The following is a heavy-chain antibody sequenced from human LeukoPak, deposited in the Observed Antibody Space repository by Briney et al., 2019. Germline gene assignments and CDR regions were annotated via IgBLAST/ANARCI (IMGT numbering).Heavy chain of an antibody. CDR1: GFTFSSYG. J-gene: IGHJ6*03. D-gene: IGHD7-27*01. Sequence: TGGSLRLSCAAPGFTFSSYGMHWVRQAPGKGLEWVAFIRYDGSNKYYADSVKGRFTISRDNSKNTLYLQMNSLRAEDTAVYYCAKDNAPWGYYYMDVWGKGTTVTISS. V-gene: IGHV3-30*02. CDR2: IRYDGSNK. CDR3: AKDNAPWGYYYMDV.